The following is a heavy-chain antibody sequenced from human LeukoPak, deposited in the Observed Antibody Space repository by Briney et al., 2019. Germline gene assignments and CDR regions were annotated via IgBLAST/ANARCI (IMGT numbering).Heavy chain of an antibody. CDR3: ARESFPVYDSSGYPEAFDI. J-gene: IGHJ3*02. CDR1: GFTFSDHY. CDR2: SRNKLNSYTT. D-gene: IGHD3-22*01. V-gene: IGHV3-72*01. Sequence: GGSLRLSCVASGFTFSDHYMDWVRQAPGKGLEWIGRSRNKLNSYTTEYAASVTGRFTISRDVSENSLYLQMSSLRDEDTAVYYCARESFPVYDSSGYPEAFDIWGQGTMVTVSS.